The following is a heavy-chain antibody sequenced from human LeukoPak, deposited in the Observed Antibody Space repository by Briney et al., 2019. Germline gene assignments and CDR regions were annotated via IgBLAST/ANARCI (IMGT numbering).Heavy chain of an antibody. CDR1: GYTFTGYY. Sequence: GASVKVSCKGSGYTFTGYYIHWVRQAPGQGLGWMGWINPNGGGTTYAQKFQVRVTLTRDASISTAYMELSSLRSDDTAVYYCARSHDYTNYVGPWGQGTLVTVSS. V-gene: IGHV1-2*02. D-gene: IGHD4-11*01. CDR3: ARSHDYTNYVGP. J-gene: IGHJ5*02. CDR2: INPNGGGT.